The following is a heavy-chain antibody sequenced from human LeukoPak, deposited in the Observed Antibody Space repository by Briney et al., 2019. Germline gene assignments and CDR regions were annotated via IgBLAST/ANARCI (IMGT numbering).Heavy chain of an antibody. CDR1: GGSISSSSYY. V-gene: IGHV4-39*07. CDR3: ARGPRVLRFLESTEGYYFDY. CDR2: IYYSGST. J-gene: IGHJ4*02. D-gene: IGHD3-3*01. Sequence: SETLSLTCTVSGGSISSSSYYWGWIRQPPGKGLEWIGSIYYSGSTYYNPSLKSRVTMSVDTSKNQFSLKLSSVTAADTAVYYCARGPRVLRFLESTEGYYFDYWGQGTLVTVSS.